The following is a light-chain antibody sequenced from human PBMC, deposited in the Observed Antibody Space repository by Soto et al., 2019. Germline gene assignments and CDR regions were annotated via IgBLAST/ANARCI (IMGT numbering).Light chain of an antibody. CDR1: QGIRDE. J-gene: IGKJ1*01. V-gene: IGKV1-6*01. Sequence: AIQMTQSPSSLSASVGDRVTITCRASQGIRDELGWYQQNAGKAPNIMISAASRLQSGVPSRFSGRGSGTDFTLTISSLKPEDFETYYCLQDYDYPRTFGQGTKVDIK. CDR2: AAS. CDR3: LQDYDYPRT.